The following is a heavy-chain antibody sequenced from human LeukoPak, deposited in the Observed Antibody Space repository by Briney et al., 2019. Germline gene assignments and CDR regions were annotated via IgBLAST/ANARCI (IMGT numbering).Heavy chain of an antibody. CDR2: INPNNGGT. J-gene: IGHJ5*02. CDR1: GYTFIAYY. D-gene: IGHD5-18*01. Sequence: GSAKASREASGYTFIAYYFHSGSEAPGQGLWWMGWINPNNGGTGYAQNFQGRVTMTRDTSISTAYMELSRLRSDDTAVYYCARDTAKTWVDPWGQGTLVTVSS. CDR3: ARDTAKTWVDP. V-gene: IGHV1-2*02.